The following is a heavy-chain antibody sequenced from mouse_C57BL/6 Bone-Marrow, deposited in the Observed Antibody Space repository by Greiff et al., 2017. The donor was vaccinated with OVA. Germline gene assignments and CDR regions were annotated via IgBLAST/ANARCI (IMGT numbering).Heavy chain of an antibody. V-gene: IGHV2-6*01. CDR3: ASGDYDRFAY. CDR2: IWGVGST. J-gene: IGHJ3*01. CDR1: GFSLTSYG. D-gene: IGHD2-4*01. Sequence: VKLQESGPGLVAPSQSLSITCTVSGFSLTSYGVDWVRQSPGKGLEWLGVIWGVGSTNYNSALKSRLSISKDNSKSQVFLKMNSLQTDDTAMYYCASGDYDRFAYWGQGTLVTVSA.